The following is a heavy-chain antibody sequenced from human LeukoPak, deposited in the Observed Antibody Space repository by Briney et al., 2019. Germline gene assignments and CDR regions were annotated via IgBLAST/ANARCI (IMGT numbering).Heavy chain of an antibody. CDR3: AKDAIVATILNYYYYYVDV. Sequence: GGSLRLSCAASGFTFSSYGMHWVRQAPGKGLEWVAFIRYDGSNKYYADSVKGRFTISRDNSKNTLYLQMNSLRAEDTAVYYCAKDAIVATILNYYYYYVDVWGKGTTVTVSS. D-gene: IGHD5-12*01. CDR2: IRYDGSNK. J-gene: IGHJ6*03. CDR1: GFTFSSYG. V-gene: IGHV3-30*02.